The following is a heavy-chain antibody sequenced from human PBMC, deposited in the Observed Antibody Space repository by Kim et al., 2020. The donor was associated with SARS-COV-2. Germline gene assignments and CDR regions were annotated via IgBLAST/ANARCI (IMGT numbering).Heavy chain of an antibody. CDR3: ARAGFCGGGKCYGAGYHYYGMDV. CDR2: ISSSDNTI. J-gene: IGHJ6*02. CDR1: GFIFSRYE. Sequence: GGSLRLSCAASGFIFSRYEMNWVRQAPGKGLEWVSYISSSDNTIYYADSVKGRFIISRDDAKNSLYLQLNSLRAEDTALYYCARAGFCGGGKCYGAGYHYYGMDVWGQGTTVTVSS. D-gene: IGHD2-15*01. V-gene: IGHV3-48*03.